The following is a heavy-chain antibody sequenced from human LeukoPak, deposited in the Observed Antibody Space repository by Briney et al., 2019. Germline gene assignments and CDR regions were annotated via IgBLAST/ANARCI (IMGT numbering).Heavy chain of an antibody. J-gene: IGHJ4*02. D-gene: IGHD3-22*01. CDR3: AKVDSSGYYYGHLDY. CDR1: GFTFDDYA. CDR2: ISWNSGSI. Sequence: GRSLRLSCAASGFTFDDYAMHWVRQAPGKGLEWVSGISWNSGSIGYADSVEGRFTISRDNAKNSLYLQMNSLRAEDTALYYCAKVDSSGYYYGHLDYWGQGTLVTVSS. V-gene: IGHV3-9*01.